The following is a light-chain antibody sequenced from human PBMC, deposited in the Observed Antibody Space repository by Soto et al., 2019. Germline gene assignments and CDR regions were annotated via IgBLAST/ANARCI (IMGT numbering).Light chain of an antibody. Sequence: DIQMTQSPSTLSASVGDGVTITCRASQSISSWLAWYQQKPGKAPKLLIYAASTLQSGVPSRFSGSGSGTDFTLTISCLQSEDFATYYCQQFHSYPRTFGQGTKVDIK. CDR2: AAS. CDR3: QQFHSYPRT. CDR1: QSISSW. J-gene: IGKJ1*01. V-gene: IGKV1-5*01.